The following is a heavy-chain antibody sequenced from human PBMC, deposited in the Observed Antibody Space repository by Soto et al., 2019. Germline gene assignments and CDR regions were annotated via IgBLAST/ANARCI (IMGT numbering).Heavy chain of an antibody. CDR2: IIPIFGTA. CDR1: GGTFSSYA. CDR3: ANSIAVAHDTSDY. J-gene: IGHJ4*02. Sequence: SVKVSCKASGGTFSSYAISWVRQATGQGLEWMGGIIPIFGTANYAQKFQGRVTITADKSTSTAYMELSSLRSEDTAVYYCANSIAVAHDTSDYWGQGTLVTVSS. D-gene: IGHD6-19*01. V-gene: IGHV1-69*06.